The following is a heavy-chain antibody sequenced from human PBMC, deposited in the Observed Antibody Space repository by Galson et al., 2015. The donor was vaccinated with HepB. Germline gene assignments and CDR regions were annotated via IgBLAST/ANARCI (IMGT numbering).Heavy chain of an antibody. CDR1: EFTFSSYA. Sequence: LRLSCAASEFTFSSYAMSWVRQAPGKGLEWVSVISSSGAVIYYADSVRGRFTISRDNSKNTLYLQMNSLRAEDTALYYCAKAAGYYSYYGLDVWGQGTTVTVSS. J-gene: IGHJ6*02. CDR3: AKAAGYYSYYGLDV. D-gene: IGHD6-13*01. V-gene: IGHV3-23*01. CDR2: ISSSGAVI.